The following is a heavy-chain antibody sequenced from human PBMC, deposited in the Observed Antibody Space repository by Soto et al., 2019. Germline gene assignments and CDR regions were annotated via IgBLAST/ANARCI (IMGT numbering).Heavy chain of an antibody. D-gene: IGHD3-22*01. CDR3: ALRAGKHYYDSSGYSLDY. CDR2: IIPIFGTA. CDR1: GGTFSSYA. Sequence: QVQLVQSGAEVKKPGSSVKVSCKASGGTFSSYAINWVRQAPGQGLEWMGGIIPIFGTANYAQKFQGRVTITEDESTSTAYMELSSLRSEDTAVYYCALRAGKHYYDSSGYSLDYWGQGTLVPVSS. J-gene: IGHJ4*02. V-gene: IGHV1-69*01.